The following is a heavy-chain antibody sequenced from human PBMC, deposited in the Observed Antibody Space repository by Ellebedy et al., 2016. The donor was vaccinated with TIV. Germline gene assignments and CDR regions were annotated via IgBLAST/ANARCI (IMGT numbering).Heavy chain of an antibody. CDR1: GFTFSSYG. CDR3: AREGKGDGYPGYYGMDV. J-gene: IGHJ6*02. V-gene: IGHV3-30*03. CDR2: ISYDGSNK. D-gene: IGHD5-24*01. Sequence: GESLKISXAASGFTFSSYGMHWVRQAPGKGLEWVAVISYDGSNKYYADSVKGRFTISRDNSKNTLYLQMNSLRAEDTAVYYCAREGKGDGYPGYYGMDVWGQGTTVTVSS.